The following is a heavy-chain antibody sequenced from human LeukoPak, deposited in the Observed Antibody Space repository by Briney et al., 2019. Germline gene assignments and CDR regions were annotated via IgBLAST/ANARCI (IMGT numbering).Heavy chain of an antibody. J-gene: IGHJ4*02. CDR2: ISDSGGST. Sequence: GGSLRLSCAASGFTFSSYAMSWVRQAPGKGLEWVAGISDSGGSTNYADSVKGRFTISRDNPKSTLYLQMNSLRAEDTAVYFCARRGVVIRVILVGFHKEAFYFDSWGQGALVTVSS. CDR3: ARRGVVIRVILVGFHKEAFYFDS. V-gene: IGHV3-23*01. CDR1: GFTFSSYA. D-gene: IGHD3-22*01.